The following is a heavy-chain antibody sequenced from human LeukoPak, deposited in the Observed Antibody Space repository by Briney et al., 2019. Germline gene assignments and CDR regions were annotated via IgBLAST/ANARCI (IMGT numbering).Heavy chain of an antibody. V-gene: IGHV3-7*04. CDR1: GFTFSSYW. Sequence: PGGSLRLSWAAPGFTFSSYWMSWFRQAPGKGREWLANIKEDGSEKYYVDSVKGRLTISRDTAKSSLYLQMNSLRAEDTAVYYCARLRAGDYFDYWGQGTLVTVSS. CDR2: IKEDGSEK. CDR3: ARLRAGDYFDY. D-gene: IGHD6-19*01. J-gene: IGHJ4*02.